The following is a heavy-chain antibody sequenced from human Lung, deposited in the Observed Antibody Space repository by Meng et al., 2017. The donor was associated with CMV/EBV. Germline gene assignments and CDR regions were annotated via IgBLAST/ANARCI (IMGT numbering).Heavy chain of an antibody. V-gene: IGHV4-31*03. J-gene: IGHJ5*02. D-gene: IGHD3-10*01. CDR1: GGSIRSGVYY. Sequence: FVNPPHTLPLTCNVYGGSIRSGVYYWRWIRQHPGKGLEWIGYIHSSGSTYYNPSLRSRLTISVDTSKNQFSLKLSSVTAADTAFYYCARASYGSGSPLGESWFDPWGQGTLVTVSS. CDR2: IHSSGST. CDR3: ARASYGSGSPLGESWFDP.